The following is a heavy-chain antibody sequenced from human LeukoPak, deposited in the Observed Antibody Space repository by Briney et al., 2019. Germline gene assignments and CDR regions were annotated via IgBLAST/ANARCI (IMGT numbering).Heavy chain of an antibody. V-gene: IGHV4-59*10. D-gene: IGHD1-26*01. CDR2: IYTSGST. CDR1: GGSFSGYY. CDR3: ARWGIVGATGEDY. J-gene: IGHJ4*02. Sequence: SETLSLTCAVYGGSFSGYYWSWIRQPAGKGLEWIGRIYTSGSTNYNPSLKSRVTMSVDTSKNQFSLKLSSVTAADTAVYYCARWGIVGATGEDYWGQGTLVTVSS.